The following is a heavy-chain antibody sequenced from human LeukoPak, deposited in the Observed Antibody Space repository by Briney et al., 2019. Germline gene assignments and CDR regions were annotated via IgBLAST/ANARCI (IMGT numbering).Heavy chain of an antibody. Sequence: SQTLSLTCAISVDSVSRNSAASDWIRHSPSRCLEWLGRTYYMSKWYNTSAVSVKSRITIHPDTSKNQASLQLNFVTPEDTAVYYCAREGHCMDRAIWSQAFDVWGQGTMVAVSS. CDR1: VDSVSRNSAA. CDR3: AREGHCMDRAIWSQAFDV. J-gene: IGHJ3*01. D-gene: IGHD2-21*02. V-gene: IGHV6-1*01. CDR2: TYYMSKWYN.